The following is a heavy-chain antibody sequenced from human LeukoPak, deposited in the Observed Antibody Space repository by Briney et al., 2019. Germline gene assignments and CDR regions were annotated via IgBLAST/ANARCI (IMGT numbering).Heavy chain of an antibody. Sequence: GGSLRLSCAASGFTFSSYWMHWVRQAPGKGLVWVSRINSDGSSTSYADSVKGRFTISRDNAKNTLYLQMNSLRAEDTAVYYCASFISGWYLGYYYMDVWGKGTTVTVSS. D-gene: IGHD6-19*01. J-gene: IGHJ6*03. CDR1: GFTFSSYW. CDR3: ASFISGWYLGYYYMDV. V-gene: IGHV3-74*01. CDR2: INSDGSST.